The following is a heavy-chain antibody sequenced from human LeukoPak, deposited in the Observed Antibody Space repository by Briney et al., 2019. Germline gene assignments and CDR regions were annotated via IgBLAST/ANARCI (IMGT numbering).Heavy chain of an antibody. CDR3: ASDGVVRGVLDY. D-gene: IGHD3-10*01. V-gene: IGHV4-59*12. J-gene: IGHJ4*02. Sequence: PSETLSLTCTVSGGSISSYYWSWIRQPPGKGLEWIGYIYYSGSTYYNPSLKSRVTISVDTSKNQFSLKLSSVTAADTAVYYCASDGVVRGVLDYWGQGTLVTVSS. CDR1: GGSISSYY. CDR2: IYYSGST.